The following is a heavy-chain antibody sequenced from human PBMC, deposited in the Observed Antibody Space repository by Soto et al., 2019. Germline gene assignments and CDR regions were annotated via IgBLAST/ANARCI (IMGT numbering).Heavy chain of an antibody. CDR2: IYYSAST. J-gene: IGHJ6*02. D-gene: IGHD2-2*01. CDR3: ARDHSSQLNGMDV. Sequence: QVQLQESGPGLVKPSQTLSLTCTVSGGSISSGGYYWSWIRQHPGKGLEWIGYIYYSASTYYNPSLKSRVTISVATSKNQFSLELSSVTAADTAVYYCARDHSSQLNGMDVWGQGTTVTVSS. CDR1: GGSISSGGYY. V-gene: IGHV4-31*03.